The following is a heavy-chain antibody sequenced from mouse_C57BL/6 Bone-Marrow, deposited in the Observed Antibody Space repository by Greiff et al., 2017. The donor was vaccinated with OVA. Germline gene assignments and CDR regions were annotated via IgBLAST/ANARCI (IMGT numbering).Heavy chain of an antibody. V-gene: IGHV1-81*01. CDR1: GYTFTSYD. Sequence: QVQLQQSGAELARPGASVKLSCKASGYTFTSYDISWVKQRTGQGLEWIGEIYPRSGNTYYNEKFKGKATLTADKSSSTAYMELRSLTSEDSAVYFCARSYDRGAYAMDYWGQGTSVTVSS. CDR2: IYPRSGNT. D-gene: IGHD2-3*01. J-gene: IGHJ4*01. CDR3: ARSYDRGAYAMDY.